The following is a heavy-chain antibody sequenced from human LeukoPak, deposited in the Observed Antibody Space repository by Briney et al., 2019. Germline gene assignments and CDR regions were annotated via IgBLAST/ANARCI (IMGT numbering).Heavy chain of an antibody. V-gene: IGHV1-69*13. J-gene: IGHJ4*02. CDR1: GGTSSSYA. CDR2: IIPIFGTA. CDR3: ARDHGVRYYGSGSWYYFDY. Sequence: SVKVSCKASGGTSSSYAISWVRQAPGQGLEWMGGIIPIFGTANYAQKFQGRVTITADESTSTAYMELSSLRSEDTAVYYCARDHGVRYYGSGSWYYFDYWGQGTLVTVSS. D-gene: IGHD3-10*01.